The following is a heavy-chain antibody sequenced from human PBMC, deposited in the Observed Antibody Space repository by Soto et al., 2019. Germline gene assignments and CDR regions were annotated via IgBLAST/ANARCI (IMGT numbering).Heavy chain of an antibody. D-gene: IGHD2-2*01. CDR2: ISSSSSTI. V-gene: IGHV3-48*02. CDR3: ARPVVPAAMLADY. CDR1: GYTFSSYS. J-gene: IGHJ4*02. Sequence: EVQLVESGGGLVQPGGSLRLSCAASGYTFSSYSMNWVRQAPGKGLEWVSYISSSSSTIYYADSVKGRFTISRDNAKNSLYLQMHSLRDEDTAVYYCARPVVPAAMLADYWGQGTLVTVSS.